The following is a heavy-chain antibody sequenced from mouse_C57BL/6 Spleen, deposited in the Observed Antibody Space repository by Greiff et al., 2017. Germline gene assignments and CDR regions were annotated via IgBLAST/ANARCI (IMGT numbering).Heavy chain of an antibody. CDR2: IYPGDGDT. Sequence: QVQLQQSGAELVKPGASVKISCKASGYAFSSYWMNWVKQRPGKGLEWIGQIYPGDGDTNYNGKFKGKATLTADKSSSTAYMQLSSLTSEDSAVYFCARGGGSSLYWYFDVWGTVTTVTVSS. V-gene: IGHV1-80*01. D-gene: IGHD1-1*01. CDR3: ARGGGSSLYWYFDV. CDR1: GYAFSSYW. J-gene: IGHJ1*03.